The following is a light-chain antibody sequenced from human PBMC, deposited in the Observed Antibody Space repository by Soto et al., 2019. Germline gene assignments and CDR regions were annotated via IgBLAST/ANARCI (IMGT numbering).Light chain of an antibody. CDR2: GAS. V-gene: IGKV3-20*01. CDR1: QSVSSNY. CDR3: QQYGSSPWT. Sequence: EIVLTQSTSTLSLSPGERATLSCRASQSVSSNYLAWYQQKPGQAPRLLIYGASSRATGIPDRFSGSGSGTDFTLTISRLEPEDFAVYYCQQYGSSPWTFGQGTKVDIK. J-gene: IGKJ1*01.